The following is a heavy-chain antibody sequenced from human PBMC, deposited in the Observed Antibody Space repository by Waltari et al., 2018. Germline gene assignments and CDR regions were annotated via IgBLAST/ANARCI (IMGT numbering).Heavy chain of an antibody. CDR1: GGSISGFY. Sequence: QVQLQESGPSLLKPSETLFLICTVSGGSISGFYWSWVRQPPGKGLDWIGYFYYTGSTNFNPSLKSRVTMSVDTSKNQFSLKLGSVTAADTAFYYCARGGGGDWEWFDPWGQGTLVTVSS. V-gene: IGHV4-59*01. J-gene: IGHJ5*02. D-gene: IGHD2-21*02. CDR2: FYYTGST. CDR3: ARGGGGDWEWFDP.